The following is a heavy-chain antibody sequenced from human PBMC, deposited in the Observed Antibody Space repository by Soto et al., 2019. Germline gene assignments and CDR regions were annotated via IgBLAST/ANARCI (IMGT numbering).Heavy chain of an antibody. CDR3: ARVTLWYDFWSGYYHWFDP. D-gene: IGHD3-3*01. CDR2: INHSGST. CDR1: GGSFSGYY. Sequence: QVQLQQWGAGLLKPSETLSLTCAVYGGSFSGYYWSWIRQPPGKGLEWIGEINHSGSTNYNPSLKSRVTISVDTSKNQFSLKLSSVTAADTAVYYCARVTLWYDFWSGYYHWFDPWGQGTLVTVSS. J-gene: IGHJ5*02. V-gene: IGHV4-34*01.